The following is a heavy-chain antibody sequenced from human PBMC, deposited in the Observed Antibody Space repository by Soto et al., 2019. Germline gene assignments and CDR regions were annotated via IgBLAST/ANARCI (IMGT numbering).Heavy chain of an antibody. CDR1: GFTFSNAR. Sequence: GSLRLSCAASGFTFSNARLNWVRQAPGKGLEWIGRVNTKTDGGTTDYAAPVKGRFTISRDDSKNTLYLQMNSLRTEDTAVYYCIRAGYWGQGTPVTVSS. CDR3: IRAGY. V-gene: IGHV3-15*01. J-gene: IGHJ4*02. CDR2: VNTKTDGGTT.